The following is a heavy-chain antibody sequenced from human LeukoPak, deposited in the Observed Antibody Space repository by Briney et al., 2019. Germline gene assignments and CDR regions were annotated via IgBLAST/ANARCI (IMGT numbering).Heavy chain of an antibody. CDR1: GFTFSSYA. J-gene: IGHJ4*02. CDR2: IGYDGSNK. Sequence: PGGALRLSCPGPGFTFSSYAMHGVGQPPGRGLEGVALIGYDGSNKYYADSVKGRFTISRDNSKNTLYLQMNSLRAEDTAVYYCARDLYDILTGPFDYWGQGTLVTVSS. CDR3: ARDLYDILTGPFDY. V-gene: IGHV3-33*01. D-gene: IGHD3-9*01.